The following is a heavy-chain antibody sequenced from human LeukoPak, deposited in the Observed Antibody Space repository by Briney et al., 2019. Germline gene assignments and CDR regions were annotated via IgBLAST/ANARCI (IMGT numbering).Heavy chain of an antibody. D-gene: IGHD4-17*01. CDR1: GGSISSGSYY. V-gene: IGHV4-61*01. CDR3: AGDYGDYEGASDI. CDR2: IYYSGST. Sequence: SETLSLTCTVSGGSISSGSYYWPWIRQPPGKGLEWIGYIYYSGSTKYNPSLKSRVTISVDTSKNQFSLKLSSVTAADTAVYFCAGDYGDYEGASDIWGQGTMVTVSS. J-gene: IGHJ3*02.